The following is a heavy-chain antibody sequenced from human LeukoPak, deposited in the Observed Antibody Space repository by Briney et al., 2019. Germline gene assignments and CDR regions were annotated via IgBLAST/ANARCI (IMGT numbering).Heavy chain of an antibody. CDR3: ARVEGDSSWHGWFDP. Sequence: ASVKVSCKASGYTFTSYVINWVRQAPGQGLEWMGWISSYNDNTNNAPKLKGRVTMPTDTSTSTAYMELRSVRSDAPAVYYCARVEGDSSWHGWFDPSGAGALVTVSS. V-gene: IGHV1-18*01. CDR2: ISSYNDNT. J-gene: IGHJ5*02. CDR1: GYTFTSYV. D-gene: IGHD6-13*01.